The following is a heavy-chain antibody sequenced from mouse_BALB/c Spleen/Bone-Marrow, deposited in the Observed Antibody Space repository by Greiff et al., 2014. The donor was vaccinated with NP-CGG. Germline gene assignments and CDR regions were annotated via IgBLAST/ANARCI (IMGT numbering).Heavy chain of an antibody. CDR2: IWAGGST. CDR3: ARDRYYDYYFDY. Sequence: VQVVESGPGLVAPSQSLSITCTVSGFPLTNYGVHWVRQPPGKGLEWLGVIWAGGSTNYNSVLMSRLSITKDNSKSQVFLKMNSLQTDDTAMYYCARDRYYDYYFDYWGQGTTLTVSS. V-gene: IGHV2-9*02. J-gene: IGHJ2*01. D-gene: IGHD2-4*01. CDR1: GFPLTNYG.